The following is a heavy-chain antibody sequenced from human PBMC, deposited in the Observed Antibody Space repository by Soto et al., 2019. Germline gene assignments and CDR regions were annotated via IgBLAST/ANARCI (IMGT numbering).Heavy chain of an antibody. J-gene: IGHJ3*01. CDR3: ARRGSR. V-gene: IGHV3-48*03. D-gene: IGHD2-15*01. CDR2: IHPGGQTI. CDR1: GFTFSSSE. Sequence: GGSLRLSCAASGFTFSSSEMYWVRQAPGEGLEWISYIHPGGQTIFYAESVKGRFTISRDNDKHSAYQQMNSLRAEDTAVYYCARRGSRWGRGTKVTVSS.